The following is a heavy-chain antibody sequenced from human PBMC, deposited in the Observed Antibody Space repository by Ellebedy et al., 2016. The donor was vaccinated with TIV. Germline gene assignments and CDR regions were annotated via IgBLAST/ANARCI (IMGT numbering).Heavy chain of an antibody. V-gene: IGHV3-23*01. J-gene: IGHJ5*02. CDR3: AKGGLVTRFDP. CDR2: ISGSGGST. CDR1: GFSSSIYA. D-gene: IGHD3/OR15-3a*01. Sequence: GESLKISCAASGFSSSIYAMSWVRQAPGKGLEWVSTISGSGGSTYYADSVKGRFTISRDNSKNTLYLQMNSLRAEDTALYYWAKGGLVTRFDPWGQGTLVTVSS.